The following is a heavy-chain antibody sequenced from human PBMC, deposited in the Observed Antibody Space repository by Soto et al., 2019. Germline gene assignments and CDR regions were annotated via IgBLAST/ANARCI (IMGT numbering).Heavy chain of an antibody. J-gene: IGHJ6*02. CDR2: IHPSGST. Sequence: SETLSLTCAVFSGSLSDHYWTWVRQSPGKGLEWIGEIHPSGSTDSSASLKSRVTLSLDTSTSQFSLQVTSVTAEDTAVYYCANGGIQYDPEDGMDVWGQGTTVTVLL. CDR1: SGSLSDHY. CDR3: ANGGIQYDPEDGMDV. V-gene: IGHV4-34*01. D-gene: IGHD3-16*01.